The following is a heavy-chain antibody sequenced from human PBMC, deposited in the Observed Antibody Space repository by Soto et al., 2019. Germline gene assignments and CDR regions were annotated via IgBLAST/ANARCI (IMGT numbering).Heavy chain of an antibody. CDR1: GGTFSTYT. V-gene: IGHV1-69*02. D-gene: IGHD6-13*01. CDR3: TLGSWSAETFDI. Sequence: QVQLLQSGAETKKPGSSVKVSCKASGGTFSTYTIIWVRQAPGQGLEWMGRIIPMLDITNTAQSFQGRVTITADKSTSTAYLELSALRSDDTAIYFCTLGSWSAETFDIWGRGTMVTVSS. CDR2: IIPMLDIT. J-gene: IGHJ3*02.